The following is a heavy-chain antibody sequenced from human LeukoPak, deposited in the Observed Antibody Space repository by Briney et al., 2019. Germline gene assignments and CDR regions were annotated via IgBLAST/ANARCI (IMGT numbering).Heavy chain of an antibody. CDR1: GGSMTNSY. V-gene: IGHV4-59*08. CDR3: ARRRQVSYYSPYAFDL. D-gene: IGHD2-15*01. J-gene: IGHJ3*01. CDR2: IYFTGST. Sequence: SETLSLTCTVSGGSMTNSYWGWIRQPPGKGLEWLGYIYFTGSTNSNPSLTSRVTISLDTSKNQLSLRLTSVTAADTAVYYCARRRQVSYYSPYAFDLWGQGTMVTVSS.